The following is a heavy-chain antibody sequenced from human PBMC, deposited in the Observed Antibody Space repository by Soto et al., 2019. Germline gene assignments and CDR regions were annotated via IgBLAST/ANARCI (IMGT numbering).Heavy chain of an antibody. CDR3: AKDRAGRSGFDI. D-gene: IGHD3-10*01. J-gene: IGHJ3*02. Sequence: QVQLVQSGAEVKKPGASVKVSCKASGYTFTSYAMHWVRQAPGQRLEWMGWINAGNGNTKYSQKFQGRVTITRETAASRAYMELSSLRSEDTAVYYCAKDRAGRSGFDIWGKGTMVTVSS. CDR1: GYTFTSYA. V-gene: IGHV1-3*01. CDR2: INAGNGNT.